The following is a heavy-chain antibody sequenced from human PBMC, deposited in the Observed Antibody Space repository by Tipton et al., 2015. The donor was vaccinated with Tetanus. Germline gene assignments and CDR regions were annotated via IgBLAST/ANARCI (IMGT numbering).Heavy chain of an antibody. Sequence: SGFTFSSYGMHWVRQAPGKGLEWVAVIWYDGSNKYYADSVKGRFTISRDNSKNTLYLQMNSLRAEDTAVYYCAREIGGYSYGCFDYWGQGTLVTVSS. J-gene: IGHJ4*02. D-gene: IGHD5-18*01. V-gene: IGHV3-33*01. CDR2: IWYDGSNK. CDR1: GFTFSSYG. CDR3: AREIGGYSYGCFDY.